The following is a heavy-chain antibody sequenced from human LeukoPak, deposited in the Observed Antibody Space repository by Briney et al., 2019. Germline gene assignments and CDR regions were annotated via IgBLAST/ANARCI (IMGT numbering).Heavy chain of an antibody. CDR3: VQEGYYYDSSGSYRYFDH. J-gene: IGHJ4*02. CDR2: INKDGGGT. D-gene: IGHD3-22*01. CDR1: GFTFSSYT. V-gene: IGHV3-64D*06. Sequence: GGSLRLSCSASGFTFSSYTLYWVRQAPGKGLEHVSVINKDGGGTYYADSVKGRFTISRDNSKNTLYLQMSSLRPEDTAVYYCVQEGYYYDSSGSYRYFDHWGPGALVTVSS.